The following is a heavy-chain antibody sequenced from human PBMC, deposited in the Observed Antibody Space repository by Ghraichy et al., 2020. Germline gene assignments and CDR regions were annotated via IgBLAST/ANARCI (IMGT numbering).Heavy chain of an antibody. CDR1: GFTFSSYS. D-gene: IGHD2-2*01. V-gene: IGHV3-21*01. CDR3: ASDYEPAASDPQKYYYGMDV. Sequence: GGSLRLSCAASGFTFSSYSMNWVRQAPGKGLEWVSSISSSSSYIYYADSVKGRFTISRDNAKNSLYLQMNSLRAEDTAVYYCASDYEPAASDPQKYYYGMDVWGQGTTVTVSS. J-gene: IGHJ6*02. CDR2: ISSSSSYI.